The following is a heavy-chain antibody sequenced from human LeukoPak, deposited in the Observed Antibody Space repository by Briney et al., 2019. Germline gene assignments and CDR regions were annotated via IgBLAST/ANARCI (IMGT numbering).Heavy chain of an antibody. Sequence: SQTLSLTCSVSGGSISSGGYYWSWIRQHPGKGLEWIGYIYYSGSTYYNPSLKSRVTISVDTSKNQFSLKLSSVTAADTAVYYCASYCSGGSCRIDYWGQGTLVTVSS. CDR1: GGSISSGGYY. CDR3: ASYCSGGSCRIDY. J-gene: IGHJ4*02. CDR2: IYYSGST. D-gene: IGHD2-15*01. V-gene: IGHV4-31*03.